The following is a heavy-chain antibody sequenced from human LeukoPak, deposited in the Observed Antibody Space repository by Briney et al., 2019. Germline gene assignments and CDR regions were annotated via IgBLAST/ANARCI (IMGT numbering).Heavy chain of an antibody. CDR2: IYHSGST. CDR3: ARQGLRYL. J-gene: IGHJ4*02. D-gene: IGHD3-9*01. Sequence: SETLSLTCTVSGGSISSSSYYWGWIRQPPGKGLEWIGGIYHSGSTYYNPSLKSRVTISVDTSKNQFSLKLSSVTAADTAVYYCARQGLRYLWGQGTLVTVSS. V-gene: IGHV4-39*01. CDR1: GGSISSSSYY.